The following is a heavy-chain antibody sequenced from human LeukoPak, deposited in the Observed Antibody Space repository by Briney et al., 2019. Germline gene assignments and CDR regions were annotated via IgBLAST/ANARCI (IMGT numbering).Heavy chain of an antibody. Sequence: ASVKVSCKASGYTFTDYYIHWVRQAPGQELEWMAWINPNSGGTYYAQNFHDRITLTRDTSISTAYLELSRLRSDDTAIYYCARANALYCSSTSCHFDYWGQGTLVTVSS. J-gene: IGHJ4*02. CDR3: ARANALYCSSTSCHFDY. CDR1: GYTFTDYY. V-gene: IGHV1-2*02. CDR2: INPNSGGT. D-gene: IGHD2-2*01.